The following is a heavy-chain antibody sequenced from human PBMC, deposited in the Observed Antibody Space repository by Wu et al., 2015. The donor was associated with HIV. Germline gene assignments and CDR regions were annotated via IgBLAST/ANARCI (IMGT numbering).Heavy chain of an antibody. Sequence: QVQLVQSGAEVKKLGASVMISCKASGYSFTRHKIHWLRQAPGQGLEWMGKMNSDGNGAYAQKFQDRITMTRDLSTTTVYMHLRRLKSEDTAVYYCTKDEVPATETGISFKHWGRGHPGHRLL. D-gene: IGHD2-2*01. J-gene: IGHJ1*01. V-gene: IGHV1-46*01. CDR3: TKDEVPATETGISFKH. CDR1: GYSFTRHK. CDR2: MNSDGNGA.